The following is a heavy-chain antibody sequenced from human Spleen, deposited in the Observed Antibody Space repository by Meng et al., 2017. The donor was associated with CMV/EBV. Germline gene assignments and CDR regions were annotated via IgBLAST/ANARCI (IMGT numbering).Heavy chain of an antibody. CDR3: ARDQGAGEFDP. D-gene: IGHD3-10*01. CDR2: TYYRSKWYN. J-gene: IGHJ5*02. Sequence: PGLEKPSPPLSRTCAISAASVSSNSVAWNWIRQSPSRGIEWLGRTYYRSKWYNDFAVSVKGRITINPDTSKNQFSLQLNSVTPEDTAVYYCARDQGAGEFDPWGQGTLVTVSS. V-gene: IGHV6-1*01. CDR1: AASVSSNSVA.